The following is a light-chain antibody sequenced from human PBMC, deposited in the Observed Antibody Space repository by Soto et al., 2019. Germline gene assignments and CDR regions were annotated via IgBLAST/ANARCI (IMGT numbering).Light chain of an antibody. CDR2: ATS. J-gene: IGKJ2*03. CDR3: QQYGNSPPYS. V-gene: IGKV3-20*01. Sequence: EIVLTQSPGSLSLSPGEGATLSCRASQSVSTTYLAWYQIKPGQAPRLVIYATSSRAAGIPDRFRGSGSGTEFTLTISSLEPEDVGVYFCQQYGNSPPYSFGQGTKLEIK. CDR1: QSVSTTY.